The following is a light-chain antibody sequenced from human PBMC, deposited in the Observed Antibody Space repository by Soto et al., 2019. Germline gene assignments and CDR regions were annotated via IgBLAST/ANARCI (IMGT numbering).Light chain of an antibody. V-gene: IGKV3-11*01. CDR2: DAS. Sequence: EIVLTQSPATLSLSPGESATLSCRASQPVGRSLAWYQQKPGQAPRLLISDASNRATGIPARFSGSGSGTDFTLTISRLESEDFAIYSCQQRSNWTLTFGQGTRLEIK. J-gene: IGKJ5*01. CDR3: QQRSNWTLT. CDR1: QPVGRS.